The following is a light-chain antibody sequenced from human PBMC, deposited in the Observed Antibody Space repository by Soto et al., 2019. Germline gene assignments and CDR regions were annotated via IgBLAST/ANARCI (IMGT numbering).Light chain of an antibody. CDR2: DNN. CDR1: KYKNGNNY. J-gene: IGLJ1*01. CDR3: GTWDSSLSAGLYV. V-gene: IGLV1-51*01. Sequence: QSGPEEPPSVYDAPGPEVPISCSGSKYKNGNNYVSWYQQLPGTAPKLLIYDNNKRPSGIPDRFSGSKSGTSATLGITGLQTGDEADYYCGTWDSSLSAGLYVFATGTKVTVL.